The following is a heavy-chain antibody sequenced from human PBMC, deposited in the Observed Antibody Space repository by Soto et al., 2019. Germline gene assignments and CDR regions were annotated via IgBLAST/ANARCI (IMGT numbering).Heavy chain of an antibody. CDR2: IYYSGST. V-gene: IGHV4-59*08. CDR3: AAAAGTFDY. D-gene: IGHD6-13*01. J-gene: IGHJ4*02. CDR1: GGSISSYY. Sequence: TSETLSLTCTVSGGSISSYYWSWIRQPPGKGLEWIGYIYYSGSTNYNPSLKSRVTISVDTSKNQFSLKLSSVTAADTAVYYCAAAAGTFDYWGQGTLVTVSS.